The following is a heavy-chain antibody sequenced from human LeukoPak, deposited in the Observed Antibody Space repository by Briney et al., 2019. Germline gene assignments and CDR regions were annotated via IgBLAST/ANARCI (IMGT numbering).Heavy chain of an antibody. CDR3: AREVLVSNWLDP. V-gene: IGHV4-59*12. J-gene: IGHJ5*02. Sequence: GSLRLSCTASGFTFSSYSMNWVRQAPGKGLEWIGSIDYSGSSHYNPSLKSRVIISEDTSNNQFSLRLSSVTAADTAVYFCAREVLVSNWLDPWGQGAPVTVSS. CDR1: GFTFSSYS. D-gene: IGHD3-3*01. CDR2: IDYSGSS.